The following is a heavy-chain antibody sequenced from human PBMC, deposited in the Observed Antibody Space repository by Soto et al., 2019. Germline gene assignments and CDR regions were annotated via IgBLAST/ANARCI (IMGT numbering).Heavy chain of an antibody. CDR1: GFTFSSYS. CDR2: ISSSSSYI. CDR3: ARDRGRGELVIAGH. V-gene: IGHV3-21*01. D-gene: IGHD6-6*01. J-gene: IGHJ4*02. Sequence: GGSLRLSCAASGFTFSSYSMNWVRQAPGKGLEWVSSISSSSSYIYYADSVKGRFTISRDNAKNSLYLQMNSLRAEDTAVYYCARDRGRGELVIAGHWGQGTLVTVSS.